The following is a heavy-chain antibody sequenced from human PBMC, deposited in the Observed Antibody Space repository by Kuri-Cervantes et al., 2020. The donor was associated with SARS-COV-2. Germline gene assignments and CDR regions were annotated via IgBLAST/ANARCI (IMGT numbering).Heavy chain of an antibody. Sequence: GESLKISCAASGFTFSNAWMSWVRQAPGKGLEWVGRIKSKTDGGTTDYAAPVKGRFTISRDDSKNMAYLRMNSLKTEDTAVYYCTTLIDYWGQGALVTVSS. CDR2: IKSKTDGGTT. CDR1: GFTFSNAW. J-gene: IGHJ4*02. CDR3: TTLIDY. V-gene: IGHV3-15*01.